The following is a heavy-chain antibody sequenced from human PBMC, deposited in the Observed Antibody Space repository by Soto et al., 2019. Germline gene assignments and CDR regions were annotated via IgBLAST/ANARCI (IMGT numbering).Heavy chain of an antibody. J-gene: IGHJ6*02. CDR1: GFTFSSYG. D-gene: IGHD3-10*01. V-gene: IGHV3-30*18. Sequence: QVQLVESGGGVVQPGGTLRLSCAASGFTFSSYGMQWVRQAPGKGLEWVAVIAYDGSLKYYVDSVKGRFTISRDNSKNTLYLKINSRRAEDTAVYYCANDLKVSGSHYGTLNYYYGMDVWGQGTTVSVSS. CDR2: IAYDGSLK. CDR3: ANDLKVSGSHYGTLNYYYGMDV.